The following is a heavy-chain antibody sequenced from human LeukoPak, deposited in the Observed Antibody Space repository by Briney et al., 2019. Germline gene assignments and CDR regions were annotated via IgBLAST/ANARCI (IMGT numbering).Heavy chain of an antibody. CDR1: GGSFSGYY. J-gene: IGHJ4*02. CDR3: ARGVVSGGSCYCLDY. Sequence: LETLSLTCAVYGGSFSGYYWSWIRQPPGKGLEWIGEINHSGSTNYNPSLKSRVTISVDTSKNQFSLKLSSVTAADTAVYYCARGVVSGGSCYCLDYWGQGTLVTVSS. V-gene: IGHV4-34*01. CDR2: INHSGST. D-gene: IGHD2-15*01.